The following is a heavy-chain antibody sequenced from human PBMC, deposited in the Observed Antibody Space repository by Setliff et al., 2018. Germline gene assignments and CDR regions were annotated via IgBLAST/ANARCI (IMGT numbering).Heavy chain of an antibody. CDR1: GYTFTSYG. Sequence: ASVKVSCKSSGYTFTSYGVSWVRQAPGQGLEWMGWISPYYGGTNYAQKFQGRVTMTTDTSTSTAYMELTSLTSDDTALYYCVRATRDSGGWYYEYNWFDPWGQGTLVTVSS. J-gene: IGHJ5*02. V-gene: IGHV1-18*01. CDR2: ISPYYGGT. D-gene: IGHD6-19*01. CDR3: VRATRDSGGWYYEYNWFDP.